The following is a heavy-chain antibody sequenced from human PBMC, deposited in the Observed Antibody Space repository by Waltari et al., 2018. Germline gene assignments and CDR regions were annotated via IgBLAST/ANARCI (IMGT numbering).Heavy chain of an antibody. D-gene: IGHD3-10*01. CDR3: ARDLTPRGTRYYYGSGSYYN. CDR2: ILPILGIA. V-gene: IGHV1-69*04. J-gene: IGHJ4*02. Sequence: QVQLVQSGAEVKKPGSSVKVSCKASGGTFSSYAISWVRQAPGQGLEWMGGILPILGIANYEKKFQGRVTITADESTSTAYMELSSLRSEDTAVYYCARDLTPRGTRYYYGSGSYYNWGQGTLVTVSS. CDR1: GGTFSSYA.